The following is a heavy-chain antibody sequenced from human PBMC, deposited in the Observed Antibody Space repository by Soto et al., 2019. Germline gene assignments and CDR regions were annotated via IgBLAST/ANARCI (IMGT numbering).Heavy chain of an antibody. V-gene: IGHV4-30-4*01. Sequence: NPWETLSLTCTVSGGSISSGDYYWSWIRQPPGKGLEWIGYIYYSGSTYYNPSLKSRVTISVDTSKNQFSLKLSSVTAADTAVYYCALGSSSSWFDPWGQGTLVTVSS. CDR2: IYYSGST. J-gene: IGHJ5*02. CDR1: GGSISSGDYY. D-gene: IGHD6-6*01. CDR3: ALGSSSSWFDP.